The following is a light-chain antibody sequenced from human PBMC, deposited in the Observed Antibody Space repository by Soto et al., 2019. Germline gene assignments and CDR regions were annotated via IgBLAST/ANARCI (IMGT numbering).Light chain of an antibody. V-gene: IGLV2-23*01. J-gene: IGLJ1*01. CDR1: SSDVGSYNL. CDR3: CSYAGTNTFG. Sequence: QSALTQPASVSGSPGQSITISCTGTSSDVGSYNLVSWYQQHPGKAPKLMVYEGNKRPSGVSNRLSGSQSANTASLTISGLQTEDDAEYYCCSYAGTNTFGFGTGTKLTVL. CDR2: EGN.